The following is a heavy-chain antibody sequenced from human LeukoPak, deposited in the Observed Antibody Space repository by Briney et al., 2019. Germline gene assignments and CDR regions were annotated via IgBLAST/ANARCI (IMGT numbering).Heavy chain of an antibody. Sequence: GGSLRLSCAASGFTFSSYAMSWVRQAPGKGLEWVSAISGSGGSTYYADSVKGRFTISRDNSKNTPYLQMNSLRAEDTAVYYCANSYYYGSGSYSPDYWGQGTLVTVSS. J-gene: IGHJ4*02. CDR1: GFTFSSYA. CDR2: ISGSGGST. CDR3: ANSYYYGSGSYSPDY. D-gene: IGHD3-10*01. V-gene: IGHV3-23*01.